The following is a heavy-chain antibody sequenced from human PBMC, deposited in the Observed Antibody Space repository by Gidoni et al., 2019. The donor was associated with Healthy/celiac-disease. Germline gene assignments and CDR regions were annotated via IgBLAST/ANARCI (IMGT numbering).Heavy chain of an antibody. CDR1: GFTFSSYS. V-gene: IGHV3-21*01. D-gene: IGHD1-26*01. CDR3: ARSNSGNPHLDY. J-gene: IGHJ4*02. Sequence: EVQLVESGGGLVKPGGSLRLSCSASGFTFSSYSMNWVRQAPGKGLEWVSSISSSSSYIYYADSVKGRFTISRDNAKNSLYLQMNSLRAEDTAVYYCARSNSGNPHLDYWGQGTLVTVSS. CDR2: ISSSSSYI.